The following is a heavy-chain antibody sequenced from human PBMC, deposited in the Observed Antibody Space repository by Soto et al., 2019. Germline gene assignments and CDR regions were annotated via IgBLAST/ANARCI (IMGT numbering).Heavy chain of an antibody. CDR3: ARENKFYYDSSGPLNWFDP. CDR2: VYHSGST. J-gene: IGHJ5*02. Sequence: SETLSLTCALSGDSIRNGYHWGWLRQPPGKGLEGIGSVYHSGSTFYNPSLKSRVTISVDTSNHQFSLKLRSVTAADTALYYCARENKFYYDSSGPLNWFDPWGQGTLVTVSS. V-gene: IGHV4-38-2*02. CDR1: GDSIRNGYH. D-gene: IGHD3-22*01.